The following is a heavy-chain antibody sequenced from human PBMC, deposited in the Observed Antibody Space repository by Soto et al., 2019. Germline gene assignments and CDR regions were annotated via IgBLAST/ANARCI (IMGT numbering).Heavy chain of an antibody. V-gene: IGHV4-34*01. J-gene: IGHJ4*02. CDR2: INHSGST. CDR3: ARDHPHQYILTTIAAGFDY. CDR1: GGSFSGYY. Sequence: QVQLQQWGAGLLKPSETLSLTCAGYGGSFSGYYWNWIRQPPGKGLAWIGEINHSGSTNYNPSRKSRDTISIDTSKNQFSLRLSALTAADTAVYYCARDHPHQYILTTIAAGFDYWGQGTLVTVSS. D-gene: IGHD5-12*01.